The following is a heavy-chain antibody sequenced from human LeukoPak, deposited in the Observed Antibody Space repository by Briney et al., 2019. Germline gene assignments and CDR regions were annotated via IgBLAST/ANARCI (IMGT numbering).Heavy chain of an antibody. CDR3: ARGYYDSSGYYYYYYYYGMDV. V-gene: IGHV4-4*02. CDR1: GGSISSSNW. CDR2: IYHSGST. Sequence: SGTLSLTCAVSGGSISSSNWWSWVRQPPGKGLGWIGEIYHSGSTNYNPSLKSRVTISVDKSKNQFSLKLSSVTAADTAVYYCARGYYDSSGYYYYYYYYGMDVWGQGTTVTVSS. D-gene: IGHD3-22*01. J-gene: IGHJ6*02.